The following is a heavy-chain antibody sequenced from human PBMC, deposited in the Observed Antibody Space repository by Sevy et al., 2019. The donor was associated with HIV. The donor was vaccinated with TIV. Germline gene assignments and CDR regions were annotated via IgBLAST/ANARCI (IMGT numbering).Heavy chain of an antibody. CDR1: GFTFSSYG. V-gene: IGHV3-33*01. J-gene: IGHJ4*02. CDR2: IWYDGSNK. Sequence: GGSLRLSCAASGFTFSSYGMHWVRQAPGKGLEWVAVIWYDGSNKYYADSVKGRFTISRDNSKNTLYLQMNSLTAEDTAVYYCARIPTDYDILTGYYMDTQGVLDYWGQGTLVTVSS. CDR3: ARIPTDYDILTGYYMDTQGVLDY. D-gene: IGHD3-9*01.